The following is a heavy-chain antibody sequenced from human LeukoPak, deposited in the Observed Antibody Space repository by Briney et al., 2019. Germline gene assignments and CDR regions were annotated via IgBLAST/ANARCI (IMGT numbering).Heavy chain of an antibody. CDR1: GYTFTSYD. Sequence: ASVKVSCKASGYTFTSYDINWVRQATGQGLEWMGWMNPKSGNTGYAQKFQGRVTMTRNTSITTAYMELSSLTSEDTAVYYCARKEYGSPSDYWGQGTLVTVSS. J-gene: IGHJ4*02. V-gene: IGHV1-8*01. CDR2: MNPKSGNT. D-gene: IGHD6-13*01. CDR3: ARKEYGSPSDY.